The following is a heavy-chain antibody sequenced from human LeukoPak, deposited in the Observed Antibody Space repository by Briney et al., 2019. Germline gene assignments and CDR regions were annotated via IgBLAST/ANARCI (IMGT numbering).Heavy chain of an antibody. J-gene: IGHJ6*04. CDR1: GFSLSTSGMC. V-gene: IGHV2-70*11. D-gene: IGHD3-16*01. CDR3: ARTTATMITHYYYYCMDV. CDR2: IDWDDDK. Sequence: SGPALVKPTQTLTLTCTFSGFSLSTSGMCVSWIRQPPGKALEWLARIDWDDDKYYSTSLKTRPTISKDTSKNQVVLTMTNMDPVDTATYYCARTTATMITHYYYYCMDVWGKGTTVTVSS.